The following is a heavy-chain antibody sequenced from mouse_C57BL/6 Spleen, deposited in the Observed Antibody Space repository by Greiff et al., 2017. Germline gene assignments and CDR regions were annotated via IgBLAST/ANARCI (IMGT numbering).Heavy chain of an antibody. J-gene: IGHJ1*03. CDR2: ISSGSSTI. CDR3: ARPNWDDRYFDV. V-gene: IGHV5-17*01. CDR1: GFTFSDYG. D-gene: IGHD4-1*01. Sequence: DVKLVESGGGLVKPGGSLKLSCAASGFTFSDYGMHWVRQAPEKGLEWVAYISSGSSTIYYADTVKGRFTISRDNAKNTLFLQMTSLRSEDTAMYYCARPNWDDRYFDVWGTGTTVTVSS.